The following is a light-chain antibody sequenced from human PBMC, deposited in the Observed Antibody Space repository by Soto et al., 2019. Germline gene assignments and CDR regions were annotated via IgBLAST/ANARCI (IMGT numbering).Light chain of an antibody. CDR1: QSLLHSNGYNY. J-gene: IGKJ3*01. CDR3: MQALQIPICT. V-gene: IGKV2-28*01. Sequence: DVVMTQSPLSLPVTPGEPASISCRSSQSLLHSNGYNYLDWYLQKPGQSPQLLIYLGSNRASGVPDRFSGSGSGIDFTLKISRVEAEDVGVYYCMQALQIPICTFGPGTKVDIK. CDR2: LGS.